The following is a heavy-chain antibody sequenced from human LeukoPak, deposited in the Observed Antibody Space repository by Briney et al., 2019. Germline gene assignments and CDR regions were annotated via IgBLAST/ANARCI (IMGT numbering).Heavy chain of an antibody. V-gene: IGHV4-39*01. CDR1: GGSISSSSYY. CDR3: AIPRLGYFSGGSCYDAFDI. J-gene: IGHJ3*02. D-gene: IGHD2-15*01. CDR2: IYYSGST. Sequence: SETLSLTCTVSGGSISSSSYYWGWIRQPPGKGLEWIGSIYYSGSTYYNPSLKSRVTISVDTSKNQFSLKLSSVTAADTAVYYCAIPRLGYFSGGSCYDAFDIWGQGTMVTVSS.